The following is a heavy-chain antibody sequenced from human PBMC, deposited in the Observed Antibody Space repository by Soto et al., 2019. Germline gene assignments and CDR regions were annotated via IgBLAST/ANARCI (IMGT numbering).Heavy chain of an antibody. Sequence: GEVLKIFCMGSGYKGSPWANFSRFWVAWGRQMPGEGLEWMGIIYPGDSDTRYSPSFQGQVTISADKSISTAYLQWSSLKASDTAMYYCARRRIAASGWDVWGQGTTVTVSS. CDR1: GYKGSPWANFSRFW. V-gene: IGHV5-51*01. CDR2: IYPGDSDT. D-gene: IGHD6-13*01. J-gene: IGHJ6*02. CDR3: ARRRIAASGWDV.